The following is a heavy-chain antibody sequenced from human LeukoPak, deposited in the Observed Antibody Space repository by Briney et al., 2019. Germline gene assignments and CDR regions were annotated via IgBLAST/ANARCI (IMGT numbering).Heavy chain of an antibody. J-gene: IGHJ3*02. CDR3: ARLPLLWFGEPNYAFDI. V-gene: IGHV4-39*01. Sequence: SETLSLTCTVSGGSISSSSYYWGWIRQPPGKGLEWIGSIYYSGSTYYNPSLKSRVTISVDTSKNQFSLKLSSVTAADTAVYYCARLPLLWFGEPNYAFDIWGQGTMVTVSS. CDR1: GGSISSSSYY. CDR2: IYYSGST. D-gene: IGHD3-10*01.